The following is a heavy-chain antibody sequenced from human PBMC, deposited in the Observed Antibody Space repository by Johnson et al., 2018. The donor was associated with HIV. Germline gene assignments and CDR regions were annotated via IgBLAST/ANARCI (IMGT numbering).Heavy chain of an antibody. Sequence: QVQLVESGGGVVQPGRSLRLSCAASGFTFSSYWMNWVRQAPGKGLEWVAVISYDGSSKYYAESLKGRISISRDNSMNTLYLQMNSLRAEDTAVYYCATFGYTSGWIVTDDAFDVWGHGTLVTVSS. CDR3: ATFGYTSGWIVTDDAFDV. J-gene: IGHJ3*01. CDR1: GFTFSSYW. V-gene: IGHV3-30*19. D-gene: IGHD6-19*01. CDR2: ISYDGSSK.